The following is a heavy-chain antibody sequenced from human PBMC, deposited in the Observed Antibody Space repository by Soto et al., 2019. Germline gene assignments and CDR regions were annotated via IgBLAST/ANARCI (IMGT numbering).Heavy chain of an antibody. V-gene: IGHV3-23*01. CDR3: PKAHRTYAGNYYFDY. CDR1: GFTFSSYA. Sequence: GGSLRLSCAASGFTFSSYAMSWVRQAPGKGLEWVSAISGSGGSTYYADSVKGRFTISRDNSKNTLYLQMNSLRAEDTAVYYSPKAHRTYAGNYYFDYWGQGTLVTVSS. J-gene: IGHJ4*02. D-gene: IGHD6-13*01. CDR2: ISGSGGST.